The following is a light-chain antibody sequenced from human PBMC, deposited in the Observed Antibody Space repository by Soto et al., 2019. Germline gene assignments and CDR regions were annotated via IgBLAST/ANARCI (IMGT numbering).Light chain of an antibody. CDR3: CSYTSSYV. CDR1: SSDVGSYNL. V-gene: IGLV2-14*02. Sequence: QSALTQPASVSGSPGQSITISCTGTSSDVGSYNLVSWYQQHPGKAPKLMIYEGSKRPSGVSNRFSGSKSGNTASLTISGLQAEDEADYYCCSYTSSYVFGTGTKVTVL. CDR2: EGS. J-gene: IGLJ1*01.